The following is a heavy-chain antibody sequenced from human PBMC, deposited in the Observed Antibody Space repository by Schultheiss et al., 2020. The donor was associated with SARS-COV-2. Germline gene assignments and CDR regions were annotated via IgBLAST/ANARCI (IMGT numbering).Heavy chain of an antibody. J-gene: IGHJ5*02. CDR3: ATVVVPAVGVGGWFDP. Sequence: SETLSLTCAVSGYSISSGYYWGWIRQPPGKGLEWIGSIYHSGSTYYNPSLKSRVTISVDTSKNQFSLKLSSVTAADTAVYYCATVVVPAVGVGGWFDPWGQGTLVTVSS. D-gene: IGHD2-2*01. CDR1: GYSISSGYY. V-gene: IGHV4-38-2*01. CDR2: IYHSGST.